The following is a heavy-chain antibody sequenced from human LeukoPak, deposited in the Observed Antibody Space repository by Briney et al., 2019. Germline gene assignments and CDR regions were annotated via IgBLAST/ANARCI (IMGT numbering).Heavy chain of an antibody. CDR3: ARVLHKRNYDSSDYYGS. J-gene: IGHJ5*02. CDR1: GFTFSTFA. CDR2: IFPSGGEI. V-gene: IGHV3-23*01. D-gene: IGHD3-22*01. Sequence: GGSLRLSCAASGFTFSTFAMIWVRQPPGKGLEWVSSIFPSGGEIHYADSVRGRFTISRDNSKSTLSLQMNSLRAEDTAVYYCARVLHKRNYDSSDYYGSWGQGTLVTVSS.